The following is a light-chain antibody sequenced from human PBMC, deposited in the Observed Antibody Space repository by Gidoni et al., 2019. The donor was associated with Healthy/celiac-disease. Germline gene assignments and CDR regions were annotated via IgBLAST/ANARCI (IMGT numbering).Light chain of an antibody. CDR3: QQRSNWPPIT. V-gene: IGKV3-11*01. CDR2: DAS. Sequence: ESVLTQSTATLSLSPGERATLSCRASQSVSSYLAWYQQKPRQAPRLLIYDASKRATGTPAWFSGSGSATDFTLTISRLAPEDFAVYYCQQRSNWPPITFGQGTRLEIK. J-gene: IGKJ5*01. CDR1: QSVSSY.